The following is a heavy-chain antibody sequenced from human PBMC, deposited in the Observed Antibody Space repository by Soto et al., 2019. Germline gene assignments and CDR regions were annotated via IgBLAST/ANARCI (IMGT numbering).Heavy chain of an antibody. J-gene: IGHJ6*03. CDR2: LHDSGST. CDR1: GGSISSHS. CDR3: ATGAMVRGVIIPYYMDV. Sequence: PSETLSLTCTVSGGSISSHSWSWIRQPPGKGLEWIGCLHDSGSTTYNPSLRSRVTISVDTSNNHFSLTLSSVTAADTAVYYCATGAMVRGVIIPYYMDVWGKGTTVTVSS. V-gene: IGHV4-59*08. D-gene: IGHD3-10*01.